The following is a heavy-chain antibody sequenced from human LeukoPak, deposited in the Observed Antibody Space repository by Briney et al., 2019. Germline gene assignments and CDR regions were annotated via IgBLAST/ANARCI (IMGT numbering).Heavy chain of an antibody. D-gene: IGHD5-24*01. Sequence: QPGGSLRLSCAASGFTFSSYAMSWVRQAPGKGLEWVSAISGSGGSTYYADSVKGRFTISRDNSKNTLYLQMNSLRAEDTAVYYCAKDHGRSNIPVMATIVWSSDYWGQGTLVTVSS. CDR1: GFTFSSYA. J-gene: IGHJ4*02. V-gene: IGHV3-23*01. CDR3: AKDHGRSNIPVMATIVWSSDY. CDR2: ISGSGGST.